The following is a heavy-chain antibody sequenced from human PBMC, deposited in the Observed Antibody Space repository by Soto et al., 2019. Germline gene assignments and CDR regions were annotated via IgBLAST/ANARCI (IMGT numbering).Heavy chain of an antibody. CDR2: INHSGST. Sequence: SETLSLTCAVYGGSFSGYYWSWIRQPPGKGLEWIGEINHSGSTNYNPSLKSRVTISVDTSKNQFSLKLSSVTAADTAVYYCARGSLLLWFGVQLRFYPWGQGTLVTVSS. J-gene: IGHJ5*02. V-gene: IGHV4-34*01. D-gene: IGHD3-10*01. CDR1: GGSFSGYY. CDR3: ARGSLLLWFGVQLRFYP.